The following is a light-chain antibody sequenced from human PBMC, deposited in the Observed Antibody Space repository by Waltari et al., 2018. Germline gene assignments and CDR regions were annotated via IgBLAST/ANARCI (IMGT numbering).Light chain of an antibody. J-gene: IGLJ2*01. CDR1: SSDVGGYNY. CDR3: SSYTSSSTVV. CDR2: DVS. Sequence: QSALTQPASVSGSPGQSITISCTGTSSDVGGYNYVSWYQQHPGKAPTLMIYDVSNRPSGVSKRCSDSKSGNTASLTISGLQSEDEADYYCSSYTSSSTVVFGGGTKLTVL. V-gene: IGLV2-14*03.